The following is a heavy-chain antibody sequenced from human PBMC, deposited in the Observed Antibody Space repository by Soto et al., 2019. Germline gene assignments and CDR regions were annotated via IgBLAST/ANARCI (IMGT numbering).Heavy chain of an antibody. Sequence: SETLSLTCAVYGGSFSGYYWSWIRQPPGKGREWIGEINHSGSTNYNPSLKSRVTISVDTSKNQFSLRLSSVTAADTAVYYCARGHYSYDAFDIWGQGTMVTVSS. CDR1: GGSFSGYY. J-gene: IGHJ3*02. CDR2: INHSGST. V-gene: IGHV4-34*01. CDR3: ARGHYSYDAFDI. D-gene: IGHD2-15*01.